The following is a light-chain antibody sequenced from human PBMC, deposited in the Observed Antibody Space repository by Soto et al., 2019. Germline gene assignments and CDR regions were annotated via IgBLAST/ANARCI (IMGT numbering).Light chain of an antibody. CDR2: KAS. CDR3: QHYNSYSSWR. Sequence: DIQMTQSPSTLSASVGDRVTITCRASQSISSWLAWYQQKPGKAPKLLIYKASSLESGVPSRFSGSGSGTEFTLTISSLQPDDFATYYCQHYNSYSSWRFGLGTKVEIK. J-gene: IGKJ1*01. CDR1: QSISSW. V-gene: IGKV1-5*03.